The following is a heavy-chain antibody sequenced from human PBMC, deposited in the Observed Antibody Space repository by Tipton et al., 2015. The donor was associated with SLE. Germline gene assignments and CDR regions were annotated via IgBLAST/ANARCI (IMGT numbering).Heavy chain of an antibody. CDR1: GGSISSYY. CDR3: ARASGYDILTGYCLFDY. J-gene: IGHJ4*02. CDR2: IYYSGST. Sequence: TLSLTCTVSGGSISSYYWSWIRQPPGKGLEWIGYIYYSGSTNYNLSLKSRVTISVDTSKNQFSLKLSSVTAADTAVYYCARASGYDILTGYCLFDYWGQGTLVTVSS. D-gene: IGHD3-9*01. V-gene: IGHV4-59*08.